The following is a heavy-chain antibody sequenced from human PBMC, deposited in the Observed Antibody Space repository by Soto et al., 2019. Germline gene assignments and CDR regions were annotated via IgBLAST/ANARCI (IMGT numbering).Heavy chain of an antibody. CDR3: TDGMDV. CDR1: GFSFNNAW. J-gene: IGHJ6*02. CDR2: IKSKTDGGTT. V-gene: IGHV3-15*07. Sequence: EVQLVESGGGLVKPGGSLRLSCAAPGFSFNNAWMNWFRQAPGKGLEWVGRIKSKTDGGTTDYAAPVKGRFTISRDDSKNTLYVQMNSLKTDDTAVYYCTDGMDVWGQGTTVTVSS.